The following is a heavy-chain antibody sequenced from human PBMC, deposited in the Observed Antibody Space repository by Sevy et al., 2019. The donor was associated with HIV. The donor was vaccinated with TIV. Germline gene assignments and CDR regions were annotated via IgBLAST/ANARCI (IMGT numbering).Heavy chain of an antibody. J-gene: IGHJ4*02. CDR3: AREGCTKPHDY. V-gene: IGHV3-23*01. CDR1: GFTFSKYS. D-gene: IGHD2-8*01. Sequence: GGSLRLSCAASGFTFSKYSMSWVRQRPGKGLEWVSTLSFGCGEINYADSVKGRFTISRDNSKISVYLQMNNLRPEDTAVYYCAREGCTKPHDYWGQGTLVTVSS. CDR2: LSFGCGEI.